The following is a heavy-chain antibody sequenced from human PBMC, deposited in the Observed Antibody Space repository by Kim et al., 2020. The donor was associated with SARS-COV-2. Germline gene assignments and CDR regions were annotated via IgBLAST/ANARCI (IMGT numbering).Heavy chain of an antibody. CDR2: INPNSGGT. CDR3: ARDSLFAELPSEDGDY. J-gene: IGHJ4*02. Sequence: ASVKVSCKASGYTFTGYYMHWVRQAPGQGLEWMGRINPNSGGTNYAQKFQGRVTMTRDTSISTAYMELSRLRSDDTAVYYCARDSLFAELPSEDGDYWGQGTLVTVSS. V-gene: IGHV1-2*06. CDR1: GYTFTGYY. D-gene: IGHD1-26*01.